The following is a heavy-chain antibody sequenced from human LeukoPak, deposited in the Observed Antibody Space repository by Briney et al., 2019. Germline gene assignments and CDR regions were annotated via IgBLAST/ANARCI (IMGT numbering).Heavy chain of an antibody. CDR1: GFSFSNFS. CDR2: TSYDGTNK. Sequence: GGSLRLSCAASGFSFSNFSMHWIRQAPGKGLEWVAVTSYDGTNKYYADSVQGRFTISRDNGKNSLYLQMNSLRLEDTAVYYCARESAVTLADYGFDVRGQGTTVTVSS. J-gene: IGHJ6*02. V-gene: IGHV3-30-3*01. D-gene: IGHD4-17*01. CDR3: ARESAVTLADYGFDV.